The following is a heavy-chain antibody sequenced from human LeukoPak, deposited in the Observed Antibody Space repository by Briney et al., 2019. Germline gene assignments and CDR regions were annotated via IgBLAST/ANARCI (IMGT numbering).Heavy chain of an antibody. V-gene: IGHV1-2*02. CDR2: IHPNSGAT. D-gene: IGHD1-26*01. CDR1: GYTFIDHY. Sequence: ASVMVSCKXSGYTFIDHYIQWVRQAPGQGLERMGWIHPNSGATTSAQKFQGRVTMTRDVSISTAYMEVSSLTSDDTAMYYCARGVGATYSRFDPWGQGTLVTVSS. CDR3: ARGVGATYSRFDP. J-gene: IGHJ5*02.